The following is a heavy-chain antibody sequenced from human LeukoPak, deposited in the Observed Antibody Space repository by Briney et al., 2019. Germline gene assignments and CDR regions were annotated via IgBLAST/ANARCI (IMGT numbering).Heavy chain of an antibody. CDR2: ISAYNGNT. J-gene: IGHJ4*02. Sequence: ASVKVSCKASGYTFTSYGISWVRQAPGQGLEWMGWISAYNGNTNYAQKLQGRVTMTTDTSTSTAYMELRSLRSDDTAVYYCAGTTDYGEAVYYFDYWGQGTLVTVSS. D-gene: IGHD4-17*01. CDR3: AGTTDYGEAVYYFDY. CDR1: GYTFTSYG. V-gene: IGHV1-18*01.